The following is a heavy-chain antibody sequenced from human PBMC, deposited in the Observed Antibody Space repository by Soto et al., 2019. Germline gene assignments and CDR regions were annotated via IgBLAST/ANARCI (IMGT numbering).Heavy chain of an antibody. CDR1: GYTFTSYA. CDR3: ERVCMVVVVPAAMCH. Sequence: ASVKVSCKASGYTFTSYAMHWVRQAPGQRLEWMGWINAGNGNTKYSQKFQGRVTITRDTSASTAYMELSSLRSEDTAVYYCERVCMVVVVPAAMCHWGQGTLVTVSS. CDR2: INAGNGNT. D-gene: IGHD2-2*01. J-gene: IGHJ4*02. V-gene: IGHV1-3*01.